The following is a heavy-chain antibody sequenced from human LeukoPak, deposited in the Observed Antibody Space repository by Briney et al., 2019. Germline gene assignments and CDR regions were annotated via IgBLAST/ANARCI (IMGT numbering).Heavy chain of an antibody. V-gene: IGHV4-59*01. CDR3: ARAVRSDSYEN. CDR2: IYYSGST. Sequence: SETLSLTCTVSGGSISSYYWSWIRQPPGKGLEWIGYIYYSGSTNYNPSLKSRVTISVDTSKNHFSLKLSSVTAADTAVYYCARAVRSDSYENWGQGTLVTVSS. CDR1: GGSISSYY. J-gene: IGHJ4*02. D-gene: IGHD5-18*01.